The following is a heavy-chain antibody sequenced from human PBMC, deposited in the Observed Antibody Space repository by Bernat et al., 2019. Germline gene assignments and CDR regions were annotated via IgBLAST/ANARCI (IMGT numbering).Heavy chain of an antibody. D-gene: IGHD6-6*01. V-gene: IGHV3-15*01. CDR2: LKSKTNGGTT. J-gene: IGHJ3*02. Sequence: EVQLVESGGGLVKPGGSLRLSCAASGFTFSNAWMSWVRQAPGKGLEWVGRLKSKTNGGTTDYTAPVKGRFTMSGDDSKNTLYLQMDSLKIEDTAMYFCVSSMAVRGAFDIWGQGTMVTVSS. CDR1: GFTFSNAW. CDR3: VSSMAVRGAFDI.